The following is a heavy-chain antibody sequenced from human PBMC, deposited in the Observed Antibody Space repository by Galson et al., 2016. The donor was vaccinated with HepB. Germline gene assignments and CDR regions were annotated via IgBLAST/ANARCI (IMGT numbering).Heavy chain of an antibody. V-gene: IGHV3-74*01. D-gene: IGHD2-21*01. CDR2: INREGGTT. CDR1: GFISSTYW. J-gene: IGHJ6*02. CDR3: ARAPVILWPGYYYSGLDV. Sequence: SLRLSCAASGFISSTYWMHWVRQPPGKGLMWVSRINREGGTTSYADSVKGRFTISRDNAKNTVYLEMNSLRVEDTVVYYCARAPVILWPGYYYSGLDVWGQGTTVTVSS.